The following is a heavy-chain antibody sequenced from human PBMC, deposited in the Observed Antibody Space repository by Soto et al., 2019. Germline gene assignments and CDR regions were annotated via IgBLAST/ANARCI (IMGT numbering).Heavy chain of an antibody. J-gene: IGHJ6*03. V-gene: IGHV3-9*01. CDR1: GFSFDDYA. CDR3: AKDVAEGYSGAYPMDV. Sequence: EVQLVESGGGSVQPGGSLRLSCAASGFSFDDYAMHWVRQVPGKGLEWVSGISGNSGSKGYADSVKGRFTISRDNAKNSLYLQMNSLTDEDTALYYCAKDVAEGYSGAYPMDVWGKGTTVTVSS. D-gene: IGHD2-8*02. CDR2: ISGNSGSK.